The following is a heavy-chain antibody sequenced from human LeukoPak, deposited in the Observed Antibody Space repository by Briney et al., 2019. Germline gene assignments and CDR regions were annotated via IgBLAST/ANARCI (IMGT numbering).Heavy chain of an antibody. J-gene: IGHJ4*02. CDR1: GGSISSSSYY. V-gene: IGHV4-39*01. Sequence: SSETLSHTCTVSGGSISSSSYYWGWIRPPPGEGLEGFGSLYYSGSTYYHPSLKSPVTISIDTSKNQFSLKLSSVTAADTAVYYCARRTTGTTLDYFDYWGQGTLVTVSS. D-gene: IGHD1-1*01. CDR3: ARRTTGTTLDYFDY. CDR2: LYYSGST.